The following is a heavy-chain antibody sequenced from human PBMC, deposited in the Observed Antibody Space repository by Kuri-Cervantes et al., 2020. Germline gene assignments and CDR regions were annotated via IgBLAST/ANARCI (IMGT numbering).Heavy chain of an antibody. CDR3: ARPGGGLVGPYHYFDY. Sequence: ASVKVSCKASGYTFTSYAMHWVRQAPGQRLEWMGWVNAGNGNTKYSQKFQGRVTITRDTSASTAYMELSSLKASDTAMYYCARPGGGLVGPYHYFDYWGQGTLVTVSS. V-gene: IGHV1-3*01. D-gene: IGHD1-26*01. CDR1: GYTFTSYA. CDR2: VNAGNGNT. J-gene: IGHJ4*02.